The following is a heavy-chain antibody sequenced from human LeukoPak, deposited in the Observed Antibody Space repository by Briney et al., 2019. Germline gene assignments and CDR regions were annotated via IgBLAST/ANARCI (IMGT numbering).Heavy chain of an antibody. CDR3: ARGPHSYDSSGAFDI. J-gene: IGHJ3*02. D-gene: IGHD3-22*01. CDR1: GDSISSGDHY. Sequence: SETLSLTCTVSGDSISSGDHYWSWIRQPAGKGLEWIGRISSSGSTNYNPSLKSRVTISVDTSKNQFSLKLSSVTAADTAVYFCARGPHSYDSSGAFDIWGQGTMVTVSS. V-gene: IGHV4-61*02. CDR2: ISSSGST.